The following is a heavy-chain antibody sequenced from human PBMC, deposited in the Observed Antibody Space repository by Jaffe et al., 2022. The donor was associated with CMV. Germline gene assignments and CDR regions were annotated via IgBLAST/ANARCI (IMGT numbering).Heavy chain of an antibody. J-gene: IGHJ4*02. D-gene: IGHD5-12*01. CDR1: GGSVSSGSYY. V-gene: IGHV4-61*01. Sequence: QVQLQESGPGLVKPSETLSLTCTVSGGSVSSGSYYWSWIRQPPGKGLEWIGYIYYSGSTNYNPSLKSRVTISVDTSKNQFSLKLSSVTAADTAVYYCASSRGYSGYPGDYFDYWGQGTLVTVSS. CDR3: ASSRGYSGYPGDYFDY. CDR2: IYYSGST.